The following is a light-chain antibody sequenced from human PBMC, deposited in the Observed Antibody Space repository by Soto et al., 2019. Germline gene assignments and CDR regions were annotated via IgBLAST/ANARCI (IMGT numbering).Light chain of an antibody. CDR1: QSVINTY. Sequence: EIVLTQSPGTLSLSPGERATLSCRASQSVINTYLAWYQQPPGQAPRLLIYGASSRATGIPDRFSGSGSGTDFTLTISRLEPEDSAVYYCQLYGSSSWTFGQGTKVEIK. CDR3: QLYGSSSWT. J-gene: IGKJ1*01. V-gene: IGKV3-20*01. CDR2: GAS.